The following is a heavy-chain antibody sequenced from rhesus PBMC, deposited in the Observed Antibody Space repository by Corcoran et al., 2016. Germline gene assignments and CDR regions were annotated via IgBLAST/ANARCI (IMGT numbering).Heavy chain of an antibody. CDR1: GFSLRSGYG. J-gene: IGHJ4*01. D-gene: IGHD2-15*01. CDR3: ARRVYCTSTYCSPKAIDF. CDR2: IGGSSGST. Sequence: QVQLQESGPGLVKPSETLSLTCAVSGFSLRSGYGWNWTLTPPGKGVAGIGYIGGSSGSTYCNPSLKSRVTISRDTYKNQFSLKLSSVTAADTAVYYCARRVYCTSTYCSPKAIDFWGQGVLVTVSS. V-gene: IGHV4-127*01.